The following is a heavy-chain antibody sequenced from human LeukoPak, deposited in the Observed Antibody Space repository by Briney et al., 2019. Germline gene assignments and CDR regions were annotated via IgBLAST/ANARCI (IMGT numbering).Heavy chain of an antibody. Sequence: PGGSLRLSCAASGFTFSSYSMNWVRQAPVKGLEWVSYISGSSSTIFYADSVKGRFTISRDNAKNSLYLQMNSLRDEDTAVYYCARDLHGDYAFDYWGQGTLVTVSS. J-gene: IGHJ4*02. CDR2: ISGSSSTI. CDR1: GFTFSSYS. D-gene: IGHD4-17*01. V-gene: IGHV3-48*02. CDR3: ARDLHGDYAFDY.